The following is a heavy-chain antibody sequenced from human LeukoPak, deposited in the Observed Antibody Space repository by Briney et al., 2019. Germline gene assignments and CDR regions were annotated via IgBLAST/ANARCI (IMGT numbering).Heavy chain of an antibody. D-gene: IGHD5-18*01. Sequence: PSETLSLTCAVYGGSFSGYYWSWIRPPPGKGLEWIGGIYHSGSTNYNPSLKSRVTMSVDKSKNQFSLKLSSVTAADTAVFYCARRRYNYGFDSWGQGTLVTVSS. CDR3: ARRRYNYGFDS. CDR2: IYHSGST. V-gene: IGHV4-34*01. J-gene: IGHJ4*02. CDR1: GGSFSGYY.